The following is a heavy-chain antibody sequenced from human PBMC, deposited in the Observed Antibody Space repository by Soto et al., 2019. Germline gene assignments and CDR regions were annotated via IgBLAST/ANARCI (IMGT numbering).Heavy chain of an antibody. Sequence: LRLSCAASGFTFSSYAMHWVRQAPGKGLEWVAVISYDGSNKYYADSVKGRFTISRDNSKNTLYLQMNSLRAEDTAVYYCARAPDYYDSSGYYPPLLPYYFDYWGQGTLVTVSS. CDR2: ISYDGSNK. CDR1: GFTFSSYA. J-gene: IGHJ4*02. V-gene: IGHV3-30-3*01. CDR3: ARAPDYYDSSGYYPPLLPYYFDY. D-gene: IGHD3-22*01.